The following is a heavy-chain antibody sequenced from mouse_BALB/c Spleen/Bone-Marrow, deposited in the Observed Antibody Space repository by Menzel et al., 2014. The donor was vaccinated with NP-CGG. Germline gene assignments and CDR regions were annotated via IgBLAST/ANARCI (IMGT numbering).Heavy chain of an antibody. J-gene: IGHJ4*01. CDR2: ISYDGSN. CDR1: GYSIXSGYY. D-gene: IGHD2-3*01. V-gene: IGHV3-6*02. Sequence: EVQVVESGPGLVKPSQSLSLTCSVTGYSIXSGYYWNWIRQFPGNKLEWMGYISYDGSNNYNPSLKNRISITRDTSKNQFFLKLNSVTTEDTATYYCARDGWLLRGYYAMDYWGQGTSVTVSS. CDR3: ARDGWLLRGYYAMDY.